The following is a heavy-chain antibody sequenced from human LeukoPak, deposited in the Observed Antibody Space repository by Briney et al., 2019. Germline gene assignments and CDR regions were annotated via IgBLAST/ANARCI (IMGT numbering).Heavy chain of an antibody. CDR1: GFTFSNAW. V-gene: IGHV3-15*01. Sequence: GGSLRLSCAASGFTFSNAWMSWVRQAPGKGLEWVGRIKSKTDGGTTDYAAPVKGRFTISRDDSKNTLYLQMNSLKTEDTAVYYCTTDLTMVRGVVSDYWGQGTLVTVSS. J-gene: IGHJ4*02. CDR2: IKSKTDGGTT. D-gene: IGHD3-10*01. CDR3: TTDLTMVRGVVSDY.